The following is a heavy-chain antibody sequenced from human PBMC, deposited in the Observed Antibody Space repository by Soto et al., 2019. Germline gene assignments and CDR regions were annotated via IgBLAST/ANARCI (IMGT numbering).Heavy chain of an antibody. CDR1: GGSISSGGHY. J-gene: IGHJ4*02. V-gene: IGHV4-39*01. CDR2: IYYRGNT. CDR3: ARHRDTSSRYLLPDY. Sequence: SETLSLTXTVSGGSISSGGHYWGWIRQPPGKGLEWIGNIYYRGNTYYNPSLRSRVTISVDTSKNQFSLKVTSLTVADTAVYYCARHRDTSSRYLLPDYWGQGILVTVSS. D-gene: IGHD6-13*01.